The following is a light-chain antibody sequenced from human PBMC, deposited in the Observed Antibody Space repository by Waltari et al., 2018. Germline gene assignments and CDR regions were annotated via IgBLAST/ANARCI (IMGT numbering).Light chain of an antibody. Sequence: QSALTQPASVSGSPGQSITISCRGSSSDVGAYHYFSWYHQHPGKAPKLIISEVSNRPSGVSNRFSGSKSGNTASLTISGLQAEDEADYYCSSFTTTNSWLFGGGTKVTVL. CDR3: SSFTTTNSWL. CDR2: EVS. V-gene: IGLV2-14*01. CDR1: SSDVGAYHY. J-gene: IGLJ3*02.